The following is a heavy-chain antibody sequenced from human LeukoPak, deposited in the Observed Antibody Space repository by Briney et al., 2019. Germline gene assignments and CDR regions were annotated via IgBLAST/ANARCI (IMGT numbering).Heavy chain of an antibody. Sequence: PGGSLRLSCAASGFTFSSYGMHWVRQAPGKGLGWVAVISYDGSNKYYADSVKGRFTISRDNTKNTLYLQMNSLRAEDTAVYYCAKERDYYDSSGLPVYWGQGTLVTVSS. CDR1: GFTFSSYG. J-gene: IGHJ4*02. CDR3: AKERDYYDSSGLPVY. CDR2: ISYDGSNK. D-gene: IGHD3-22*01. V-gene: IGHV3-30*18.